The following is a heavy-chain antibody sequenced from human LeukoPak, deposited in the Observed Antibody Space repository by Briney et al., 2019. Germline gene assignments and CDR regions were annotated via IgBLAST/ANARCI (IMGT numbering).Heavy chain of an antibody. D-gene: IGHD2-15*01. V-gene: IGHV4-39*07. CDR3: ARVSGGGGSCYHSRGWFDP. Sequence: SETLSLTCTVSGGSISNSYYYWGWIRQPPGKGLEWIGTIYYSGTTYYNPSLKSRVTLSVDTSKNQFSLKLNSVTAADTAVYYCARVSGGGGSCYHSRGWFDPWGQGTLVTVSS. J-gene: IGHJ5*02. CDR2: IYYSGTT. CDR1: GGSISNSYYY.